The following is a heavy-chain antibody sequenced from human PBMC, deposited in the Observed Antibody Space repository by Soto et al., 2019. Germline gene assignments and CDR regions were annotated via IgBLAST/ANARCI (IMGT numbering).Heavy chain of an antibody. CDR1: GYTFTSYG. CDR3: ARDPQDRYYGDYQLDY. Sequence: QVQLVQSGAEVKKPGASVKVSCKASGYTFTSYGFSWVRQAPGQGLEWMGWISVYNGNTNSAQKLQGRVTMTTDTPTSTAYMELRSLRSDDTAVYYCARDPQDRYYGDYQLDYWGQGTLVTVSS. V-gene: IGHV1-18*01. CDR2: ISVYNGNT. D-gene: IGHD4-17*01. J-gene: IGHJ4*02.